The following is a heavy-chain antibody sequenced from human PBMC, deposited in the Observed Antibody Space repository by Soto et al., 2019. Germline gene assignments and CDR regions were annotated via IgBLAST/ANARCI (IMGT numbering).Heavy chain of an antibody. J-gene: IGHJ5*02. Sequence: PSETLSLTCAVYGGSFSGYYWSWIRQPPGKGLEWIGEINHSGSTNYNPSLKSRVTISVDTSKNQFSLKLSSVTAADTAVYYCARGPTSSWFDPCGQGPLATVSS. CDR2: INHSGST. CDR1: GGSFSGYY. V-gene: IGHV4-34*01. CDR3: ARGPTSSWFDP.